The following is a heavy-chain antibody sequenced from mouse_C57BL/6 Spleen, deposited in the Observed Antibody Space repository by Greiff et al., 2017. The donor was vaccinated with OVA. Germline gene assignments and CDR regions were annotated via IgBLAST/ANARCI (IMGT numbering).Heavy chain of an antibody. CDR3: ARPSYYSNPFDY. D-gene: IGHD2-5*01. J-gene: IGHJ2*01. CDR1: GYTFTSYW. Sequence: HVQLQQSGAELVMPGASVKLSCKASGYTFTSYWMHWVKQRPGQGLEWIGEIDPSDSYTNYNQKFKGKSTLTVDKSSSTAYMQLSSLTSEDSAVYYCARPSYYSNPFDYWGQGTTLTVSS. V-gene: IGHV1-69*01. CDR2: IDPSDSYT.